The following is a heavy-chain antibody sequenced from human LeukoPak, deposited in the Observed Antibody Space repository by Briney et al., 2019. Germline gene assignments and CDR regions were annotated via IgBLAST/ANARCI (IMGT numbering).Heavy chain of an antibody. J-gene: IGHJ4*02. CDR2: IYSGGST. CDR1: GFAFSTYN. CDR3: ARRGYGDYAPFDY. V-gene: IGHV3-66*04. D-gene: IGHD4-17*01. Sequence: GGSLRLSCVVSGFAFSTYNMTWVRQAPGKWLEWVSVIYSGGSTYYADSVKGRFTISRDNSKNTLYLQMNSLRAEDTAVYYCARRGYGDYAPFDYWGQGTLVTVSS.